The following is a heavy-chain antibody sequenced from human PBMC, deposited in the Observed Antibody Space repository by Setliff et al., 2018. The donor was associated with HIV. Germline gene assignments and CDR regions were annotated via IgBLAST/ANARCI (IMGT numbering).Heavy chain of an antibody. CDR1: GFNVTSNY. D-gene: IGHD2-21*01. J-gene: IGHJ4*02. CDR3: ARETGQFLL. CDR2: IQHDGTT. V-gene: IGHV3-66*01. Sequence: GGSLRLSCATSGFNVTSNYMNWVRQAPGRGLEWVSGIQHDGTTYYADSVKGRFSVSRDMSRNILYLQMHDLTAEDSALYYCARETGQFLLWGPGTLVTV.